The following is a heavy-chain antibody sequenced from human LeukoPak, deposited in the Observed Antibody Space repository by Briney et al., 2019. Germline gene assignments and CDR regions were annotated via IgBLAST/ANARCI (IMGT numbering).Heavy chain of an antibody. Sequence: GRSLRLSCAASGFTFSSYAMHWVRQAPGKGLEWVAVISYDGSNKYYADSVKGRFTISRDNSKNTLYLQMNSLRAEDTAVYYCARDGASVGYSSGWYVGDFDCWGQGTLATVSS. J-gene: IGHJ4*02. CDR1: GFTFSSYA. V-gene: IGHV3-30*04. D-gene: IGHD6-19*01. CDR2: ISYDGSNK. CDR3: ARDGASVGYSSGWYVGDFDC.